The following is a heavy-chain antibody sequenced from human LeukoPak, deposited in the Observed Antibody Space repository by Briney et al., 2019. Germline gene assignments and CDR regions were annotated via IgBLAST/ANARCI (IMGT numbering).Heavy chain of an antibody. D-gene: IGHD5-18*01. CDR2: ISWNSGSI. CDR1: GFIFNNYA. Sequence: GGSLRLSCAGSGFIFNNYAMHWVRQPPGKGLEWVSGISWNSGSIVYADSVKGRFTISRDNAKNSLYLQMNSLRAEDTALYYCAKAFRGYSYGDFGYWGQGTLVTVSS. CDR3: AKAFRGYSYGDFGY. J-gene: IGHJ4*02. V-gene: IGHV3-9*01.